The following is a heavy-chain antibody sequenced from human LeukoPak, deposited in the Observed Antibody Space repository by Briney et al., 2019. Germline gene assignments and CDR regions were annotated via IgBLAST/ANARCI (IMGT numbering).Heavy chain of an antibody. CDR1: GGSISSYY. V-gene: IGHV4-59*01. D-gene: IGHD3-3*01. CDR3: ARVPFLEWLRPHYYYMDV. J-gene: IGHJ6*03. Sequence: PSETLSLTCTVSGGSISSYYWSWIRQPPGKGLEWIGYIYYSGSTNYNPSLQSRVTISVDTSKNQFSLKLSSVTAADTAVYYCARVPFLEWLRPHYYYMDVWGKGTTVTVSS. CDR2: IYYSGST.